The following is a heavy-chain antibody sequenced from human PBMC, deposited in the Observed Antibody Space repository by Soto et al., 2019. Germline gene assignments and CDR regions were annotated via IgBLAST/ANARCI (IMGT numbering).Heavy chain of an antibody. J-gene: IGHJ4*02. V-gene: IGHV5-51*01. CDR1: GYSFTTSW. D-gene: IGHD5-12*01. Sequence: GESLKISCKGSGYSFTTSWIGWVRQTPGKGLEWMGIIYPGDSDTRYSPSFQGQVTISADKSISTAYLQWSSLKASDTAMYYCARLSTKTSDYWGQGTVVTVSS. CDR3: ARLSTKTSDY. CDR2: IYPGDSDT.